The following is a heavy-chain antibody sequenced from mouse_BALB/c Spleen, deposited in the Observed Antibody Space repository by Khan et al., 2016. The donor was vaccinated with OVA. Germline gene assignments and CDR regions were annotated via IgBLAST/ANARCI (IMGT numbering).Heavy chain of an antibody. CDR2: IWAGGSQ. V-gene: IGHV2-9*02. CDR1: GFSLTSYV. J-gene: IGHJ2*01. Sequence: QVQLMESGPGLVAPSHSLSITCTVSGFSLTSYVVNWVRQPPGKGLEWLVVIWAGGSQNSNSALISSLSPSQVNSKIQVFLKMNVLQTADTAMYYCTRLEDIWGQGTTLTVSA. D-gene: IGHD1-3*01. CDR3: TRLEDI.